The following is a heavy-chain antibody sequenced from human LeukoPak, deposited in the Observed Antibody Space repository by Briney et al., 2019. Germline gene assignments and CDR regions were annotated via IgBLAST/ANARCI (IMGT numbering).Heavy chain of an antibody. CDR3: ASSSDQYYFDY. J-gene: IGHJ4*02. Sequence: GGSLRLSCAASGFTFSSYWMHWVRQAPGKGLVWVSRINSDGSSTSYADSVKGRFTISRDNAKNSLYLQMNSLRAEDTAVYYCASSSDQYYFDYWGQGTLVTVSS. CDR2: INSDGSST. V-gene: IGHV3-74*01. D-gene: IGHD2-2*01. CDR1: GFTFSSYW.